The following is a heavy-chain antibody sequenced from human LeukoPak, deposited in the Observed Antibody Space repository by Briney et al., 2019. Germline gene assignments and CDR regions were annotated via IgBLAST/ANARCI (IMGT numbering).Heavy chain of an antibody. CDR3: ARDQGRLRWRFDY. Sequence: GGSLRLSCAASGFTFSSYAMHWVRQAPGKGLEWVAVISYDGSNKYYADSVKGRFTISRDNSKNTLYLRMNSLRAEDTAVYYCARDQGRLRWRFDYWGQGTLVTVSS. V-gene: IGHV3-30-3*01. CDR1: GFTFSSYA. D-gene: IGHD4-17*01. CDR2: ISYDGSNK. J-gene: IGHJ4*02.